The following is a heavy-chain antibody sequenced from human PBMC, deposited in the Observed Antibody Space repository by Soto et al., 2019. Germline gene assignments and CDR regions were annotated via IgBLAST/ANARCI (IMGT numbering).Heavy chain of an antibody. CDR3: AREKYSRGDDY. CDR1: GYTFTSYD. J-gene: IGHJ4*02. CDR2: MNPNSGNT. Sequence: GASVKVSCKASGYTFTSYDINWVRQATGQGLEWMGWMNPNSGNTGYAQKIQGRVTMTRNTSISTAYKELSNLRSEDTAVYYCAREKYSRGDDYWGQGTLVTV. D-gene: IGHD6-19*01. V-gene: IGHV1-8*01.